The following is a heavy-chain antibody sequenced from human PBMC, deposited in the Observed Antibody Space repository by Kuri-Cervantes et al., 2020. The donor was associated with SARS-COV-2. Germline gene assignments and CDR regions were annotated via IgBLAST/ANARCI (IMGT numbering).Heavy chain of an antibody. CDR1: GFTSSSYW. CDR3: ARPSLNTGSYFPD. Sequence: GGSLRLSCAASGFTSSSYWMGWVRQAPGKGLEWVANIDQDGYEKYFVDSVKGRFSISRDNAKNSLFLQMNSLRAEDTAIYFCARPSLNTGSYFPDWGQGTLVTVSS. D-gene: IGHD1-26*01. V-gene: IGHV3-7*03. J-gene: IGHJ4*02. CDR2: IDQDGYEK.